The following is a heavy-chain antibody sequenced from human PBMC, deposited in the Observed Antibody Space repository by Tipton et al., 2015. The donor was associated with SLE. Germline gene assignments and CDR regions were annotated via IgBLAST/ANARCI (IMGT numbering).Heavy chain of an antibody. CDR3: AKDRGSGPDAFDI. CDR1: GFTFSSYA. V-gene: IGHV3-23*01. J-gene: IGHJ3*02. CDR2: ISGSGGST. Sequence: GSLRLSCAASGFTFSSYAMSWVRQAPGKGLEWVSAISGSGGSTYYADSVKGRFTISRDNSKNTLYLQMYSLRAEDTAVYYCAKDRGSGPDAFDIWGQGTMVTVSS. D-gene: IGHD6-19*01.